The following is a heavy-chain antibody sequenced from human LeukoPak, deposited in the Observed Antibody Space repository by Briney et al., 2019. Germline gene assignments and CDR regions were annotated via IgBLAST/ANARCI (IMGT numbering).Heavy chain of an antibody. CDR2: SDPEDGET. D-gene: IGHD1-26*01. Sequence: GASVKVSCKVSGYTLTELSIHWVRQAPGKGLEWMGGSDPEDGETINAQKFQGRVTMTEDTSTDTAYMELSSLRSEDTAVYYCASGGVGVTSYYFDYWGQGTLVSVSS. CDR1: GYTLTELS. J-gene: IGHJ4*02. CDR3: ASGGVGVTSYYFDY. V-gene: IGHV1-24*01.